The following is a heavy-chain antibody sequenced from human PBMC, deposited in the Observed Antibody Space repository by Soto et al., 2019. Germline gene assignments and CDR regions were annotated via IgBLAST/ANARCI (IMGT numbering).Heavy chain of an antibody. CDR1: GFTFSTYS. V-gene: IGHV3-48*01. J-gene: IGHJ6*04. D-gene: IGHD2-2*02. CDR3: ERDLPILDV. CDR2: ISSTGSTI. Sequence: PGGSLRLSCAASGFTFSTYSMNWVRQAPGKGLEWVSYISSTGSTIYYADSVKGRFTISRDNAKNSLYLQMNSLRAEDTAVYYCERDLPILDVWGKGTTVTVSS.